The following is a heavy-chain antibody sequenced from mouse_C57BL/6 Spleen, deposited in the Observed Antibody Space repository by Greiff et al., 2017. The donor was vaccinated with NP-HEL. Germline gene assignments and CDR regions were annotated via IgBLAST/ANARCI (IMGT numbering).Heavy chain of an antibody. J-gene: IGHJ1*03. Sequence: QVQLQQPGAELVMPGASVKLSCKASGYTFTSYWMHWVKQRPGQGLEWIGEIDPSDSYTNYNQKFKGKSTLTVDKSSSTAYMQLSSLTSEDSAVYYGASSSIATVVATDWCFDDWGTGTTVTVSS. D-gene: IGHD1-1*01. CDR2: IDPSDSYT. CDR1: GYTFTSYW. CDR3: ASSSIATVVATDWCFDD. V-gene: IGHV1-69*01.